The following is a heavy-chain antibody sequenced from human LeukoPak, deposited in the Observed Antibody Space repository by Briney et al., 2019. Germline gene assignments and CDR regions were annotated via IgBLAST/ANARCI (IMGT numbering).Heavy chain of an antibody. CDR2: IYYSGST. D-gene: IGHD3-10*01. CDR1: GGSISSSSYY. CDR3: ARDPTQMVRGVPSMDV. J-gene: IGHJ6*02. V-gene: IGHV4-39*07. Sequence: PSETLSLTCTVSGGSISSSSYYWGWIRQPPGKGLEWIGSIYYSGSTYYNPSLKSRVTISVDTSKNQFSLKLSSVTAADTAVYYCARDPTQMVRGVPSMDVWGQGTTVTVSS.